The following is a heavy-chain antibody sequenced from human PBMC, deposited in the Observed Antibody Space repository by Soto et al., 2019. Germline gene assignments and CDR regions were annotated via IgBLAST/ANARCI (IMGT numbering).Heavy chain of an antibody. Sequence: QVQLQQWGAGLLKPSETLSLTCAVYGGSFSGYYWSWIRQPPGKGLEWIGEINHSGSTNYSPSLKGRXXTXAXXSQNQFSVKLSSVTAADPAVYYCARERGGYANFDYWGQGTLVTVSS. D-gene: IGHD5-12*01. V-gene: IGHV4-34*01. CDR3: ARERGGYANFDY. J-gene: IGHJ4*02. CDR1: GGSFSGYY. CDR2: INHSGST.